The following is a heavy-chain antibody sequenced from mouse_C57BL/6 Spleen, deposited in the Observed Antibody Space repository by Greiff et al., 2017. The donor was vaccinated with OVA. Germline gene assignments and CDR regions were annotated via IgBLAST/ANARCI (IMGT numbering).Heavy chain of an antibody. V-gene: IGHV5-17*01. J-gene: IGHJ4*01. CDR1: GFTFSDYG. CDR2: ISSGSSTI. CDR3: ARDPGDYYAMDY. Sequence: EVKLMESGGGLVKPGGSLKLSCAASGFTFSDYGMHWVRQAPEKGLEWVAYISSGSSTIYYADTVKGRFTISRDNAKNTLFLQMTSLRSEDTAMYYCARDPGDYYAMDYWGQGTSVTVSS.